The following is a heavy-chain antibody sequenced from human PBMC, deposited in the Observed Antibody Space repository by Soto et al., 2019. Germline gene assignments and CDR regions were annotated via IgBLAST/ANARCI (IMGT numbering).Heavy chain of an antibody. CDR3: ARRYCSSTSCHLPWFDP. V-gene: IGHV1-18*01. D-gene: IGHD2-2*01. CDR1: GYTFTSYG. Sequence: ASVKVSCKASGYTFTSYGISWVRQAPGQGLEWMGWISAYNGNTNYAQKLRGRVTMTTDTSTSTAYMELRSLRSDDTAVYYCARRYCSSTSCHLPWFDPWGQGTLVTVST. CDR2: ISAYNGNT. J-gene: IGHJ5*02.